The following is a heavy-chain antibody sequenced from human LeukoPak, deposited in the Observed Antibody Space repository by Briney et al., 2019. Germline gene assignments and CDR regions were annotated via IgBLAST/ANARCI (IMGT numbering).Heavy chain of an antibody. Sequence: GESLKISCKGSGYSFTSYWIGWVRQAPGQRLEWMGWINAGNGNTQYSQKFQGRVTITRDTSASTVYMELSSLRSEDTAVYYCARGTGCTGGRCSYYGMDVWGQGTTVTVSS. CDR3: ARGTGCTGGRCSYYGMDV. D-gene: IGHD2-15*01. J-gene: IGHJ6*02. CDR1: GYSFTSYW. V-gene: IGHV1-3*01. CDR2: INAGNGNT.